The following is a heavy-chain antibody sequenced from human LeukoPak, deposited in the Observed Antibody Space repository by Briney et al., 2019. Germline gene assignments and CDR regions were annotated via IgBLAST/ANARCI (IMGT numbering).Heavy chain of an antibody. Sequence: PGGSLRLSCAASGFTFSSYWMSWVRQAPGKGLEWVANIKQDGSEKYYVDSVKGRFTISRDNAKNSLYLQMNSLRAEDTAVYYCARGGSWYSSGWYLFDYWGQGTLVTVSS. V-gene: IGHV3-7*01. CDR3: ARGGSWYSSGWYLFDY. CDR2: IKQDGSEK. CDR1: GFTFSSYW. D-gene: IGHD6-19*01. J-gene: IGHJ4*02.